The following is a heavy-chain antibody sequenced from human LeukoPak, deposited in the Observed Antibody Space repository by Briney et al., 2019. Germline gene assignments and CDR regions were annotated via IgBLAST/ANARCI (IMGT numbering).Heavy chain of an antibody. Sequence: PSETLSLTCTVSGGSISSYYWSWIRQPPGKGLEWIGYIYYSGSTNYNPSLKSRVTISVDTSKNQFSLKLSSVTAADTAVYYCARAGGYNYSFDYWGQGTLVTVSS. CDR3: ARAGGYNYSFDY. D-gene: IGHD5-24*01. J-gene: IGHJ4*02. CDR1: GGSISSYY. V-gene: IGHV4-59*01. CDR2: IYYSGST.